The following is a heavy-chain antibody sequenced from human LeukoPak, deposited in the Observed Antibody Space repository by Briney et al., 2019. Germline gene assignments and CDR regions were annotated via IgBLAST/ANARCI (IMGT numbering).Heavy chain of an antibody. Sequence: GASVKVSCKASGYTFTGYYMHWVRQAPGQGLEWTGWINPNSGGTNYAQKFQGRVTMTRDTSISTAYMELSRLRSDDTAVYYCAREPSYCSSTSCYYSTTDYYYMDVWSKGTTVTVSS. D-gene: IGHD2-2*01. CDR3: AREPSYCSSTSCYYSTTDYYYMDV. J-gene: IGHJ6*03. V-gene: IGHV1-2*02. CDR1: GYTFTGYY. CDR2: INPNSGGT.